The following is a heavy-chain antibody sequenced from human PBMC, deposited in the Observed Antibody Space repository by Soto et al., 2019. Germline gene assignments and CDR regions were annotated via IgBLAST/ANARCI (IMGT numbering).Heavy chain of an antibody. J-gene: IGHJ5*02. CDR1: GGTFSSYA. V-gene: IGHV1-69*13. Sequence: ASVKVSCKASGGTFSSYAISWVRQAPGQGLEWMGGMIPILGTANYAQKFRGRVQITADESTSTAYVELSTLRSEATPVYYWANTRGENWFDPWGQGTLVTPPQ. CDR3: ANTRGENWFDP. D-gene: IGHD3-10*01. CDR2: MIPILGTA.